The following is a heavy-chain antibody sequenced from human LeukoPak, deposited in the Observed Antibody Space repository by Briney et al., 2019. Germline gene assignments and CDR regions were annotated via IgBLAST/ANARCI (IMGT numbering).Heavy chain of an antibody. D-gene: IGHD3-3*01. CDR2: ISTSGGTI. CDR3: ARDTLRSGFYHFFHY. Sequence: PGGSLRLSCAASGFTFTDYYMSWIRQAPGKGLEWVSYISTSGGTIYYADSVKGRFIISRDDAQNSLYLQMNSLRAEDAAVYYCARDTLRSGFYHFFHYWGQGALVTVSS. J-gene: IGHJ4*02. CDR1: GFTFTDYY. V-gene: IGHV3-11*04.